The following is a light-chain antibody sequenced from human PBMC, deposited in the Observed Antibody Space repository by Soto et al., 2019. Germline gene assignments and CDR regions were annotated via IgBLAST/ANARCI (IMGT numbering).Light chain of an antibody. J-gene: IGKJ5*01. Sequence: EIQMTQSPSSLSASVGGGVTITCRASQIISNYLNWYQQKPGKAPKLLIYDASNLETGVPSRFSGSGSGTDFTFTISSLQPEDIATYYCQQYDNLPITFGQGTRLEIK. CDR3: QQYDNLPIT. V-gene: IGKV1-33*01. CDR1: QIISNY. CDR2: DAS.